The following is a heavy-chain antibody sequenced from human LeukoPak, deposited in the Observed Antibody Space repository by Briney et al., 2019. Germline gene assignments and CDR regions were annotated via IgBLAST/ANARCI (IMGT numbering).Heavy chain of an antibody. V-gene: IGHV6-1*01. CDR3: ARTRPNEGSPWYGV. Sequence: SQTLSLTCAISGDSVSSNSAAWNWIRQSPSRGLEWLGRTYYRSKWYNDYAVSVISRISINADTSKSQFSLQLNSVTPEDMAVYYCARTRPNEGSPWYGVWGQGTLVTVSS. J-gene: IGHJ4*02. CDR1: GDSVSSNSAA. D-gene: IGHD6-19*01. CDR2: TYYRSKWYN.